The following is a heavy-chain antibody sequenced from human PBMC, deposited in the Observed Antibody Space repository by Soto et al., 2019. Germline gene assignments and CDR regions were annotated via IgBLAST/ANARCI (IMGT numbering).Heavy chain of an antibody. CDR1: GFTFNNYA. CDR2: ISGSGGST. Sequence: EVQLLESGGGLIQPGGSLRLSCAASGFTFNNYAMNWVRQAPGKGLEWVSGISGSGGSTYYADSVKGRFTISRDNAKNSLYLQMNSLRDEDTAVYYCARKVAGYDYWGQGTLVTVSS. CDR3: ARKVAGYDY. J-gene: IGHJ4*02. D-gene: IGHD6-19*01. V-gene: IGHV3-23*01.